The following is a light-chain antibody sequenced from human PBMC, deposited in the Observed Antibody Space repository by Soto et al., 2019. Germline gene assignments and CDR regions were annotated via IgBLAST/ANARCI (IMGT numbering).Light chain of an antibody. Sequence: EIVLTQSPGTLSLSPGERATLSCRASQSVSSSYLAWYQQKPGPAPRLPIYGESSRATGIPDRFSGRGSGTDFTITMRRLEPEDVVVYYCQQYGSSFTFSPGTKGDIK. CDR3: QQYGSSFT. CDR2: GES. J-gene: IGKJ3*01. CDR1: QSVSSSY. V-gene: IGKV3-20*01.